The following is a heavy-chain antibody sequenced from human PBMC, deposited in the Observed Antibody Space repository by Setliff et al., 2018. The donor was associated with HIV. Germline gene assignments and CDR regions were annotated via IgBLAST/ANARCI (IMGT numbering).Heavy chain of an antibody. CDR3: AREGSFVPAAPLGNGNRILDF. CDR2: IIPIFGTA. CDR1: GGTFSSYA. Sequence: ASVKVSCKASGGTFSSYAISWVRQAPGQGLEWMGGIIPIFGTANYAQKFQGRVNMTRDTSTSTVHMEVSSLRSEDTAVYYCAREGSFVPAAPLGNGNRILDFWGQGTLVTVSS. J-gene: IGHJ4*02. V-gene: IGHV1-69*05. D-gene: IGHD2-2*01.